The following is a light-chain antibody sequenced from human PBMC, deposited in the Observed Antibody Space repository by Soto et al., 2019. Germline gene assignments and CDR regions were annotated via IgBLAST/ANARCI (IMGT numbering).Light chain of an antibody. Sequence: DIQMIQSPSILSASVGDRVTITCRASQSISSWLAWYQQKPGKAPNLLIYEASRLESAVPSRFSGSASGTEFTLTINSLQPDDFATYFCQQYSSYPETFGQGTKV. J-gene: IGKJ1*01. CDR2: EAS. CDR1: QSISSW. CDR3: QQYSSYPET. V-gene: IGKV1-5*03.